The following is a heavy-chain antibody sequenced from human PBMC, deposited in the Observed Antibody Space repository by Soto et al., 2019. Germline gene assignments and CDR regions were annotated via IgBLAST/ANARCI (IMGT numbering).Heavy chain of an antibody. V-gene: IGHV4-39*01. CDR1: GGSISSSTYC. CDR2: IYYSGST. CDR3: ARHRRYGDYPYYYYYMDV. Sequence: SATLSLTCTVAGGSISSSTYCWGWIRQPPGKGLEWTGSIYYSGSTYYNPSLKSRVTISVDTSKNQFSLKLSSVTAADTAAYYCARHRRYGDYPYYYYYMDVWGKGTTVTVSS. J-gene: IGHJ6*03. D-gene: IGHD4-17*01.